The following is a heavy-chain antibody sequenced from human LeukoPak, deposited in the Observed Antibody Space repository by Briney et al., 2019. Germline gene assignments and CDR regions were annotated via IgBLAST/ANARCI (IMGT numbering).Heavy chain of an antibody. D-gene: IGHD5-18*01. CDR2: IYYSGST. J-gene: IGHJ4*02. CDR3: ASLHRGIQLWERGGSYYFDY. Sequence: PSETLSLTCTVSGGSISSSSYYWVWLRQPPGKGLDWIGSIYYSGSTYYTPSIRSRVTISVDTTKNQFSLKLSSVTAADTAVYYCASLHRGIQLWERGGSYYFDYWGQGTLVTVSS. V-gene: IGHV4-39*01. CDR1: GGSISSSSYY.